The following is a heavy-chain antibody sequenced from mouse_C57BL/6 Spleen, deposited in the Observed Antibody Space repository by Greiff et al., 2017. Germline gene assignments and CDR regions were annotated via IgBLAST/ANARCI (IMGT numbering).Heavy chain of an antibody. D-gene: IGHD2-1*01. CDR3: ARRMIYYDYAMDY. CDR2: IWSGGST. V-gene: IGHV2-2*01. CDR1: GFSLTSYG. Sequence: VKLVESGPGLVQPSQSLSITCTVSGFSLTSYGVHWVRQSPGKGLEWLGVIWSGGSTDYNAAFISRLSISKDNSKSQVFFKMNSLQADDTAIYYCARRMIYYDYAMDYWGQGTSVTVSS. J-gene: IGHJ4*01.